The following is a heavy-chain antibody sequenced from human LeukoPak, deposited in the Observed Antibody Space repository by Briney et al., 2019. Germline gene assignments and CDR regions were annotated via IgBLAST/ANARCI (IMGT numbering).Heavy chain of an antibody. CDR3: AKGTYYYGSTESTGSWYFDL. D-gene: IGHD3-10*01. CDR1: GFTFSSYG. J-gene: IGHJ2*01. CDR2: ISYDGSNK. Sequence: GRSLRLSCAASGFTFSSYGMHWVRQAPGKGLEWVAVISYDGSNKYYADSVKGRFTISRDNSKNTLYLQMNSLRAEDTAVYYCAKGTYYYGSTESTGSWYFDLWGRGPLVTVSS. V-gene: IGHV3-30*18.